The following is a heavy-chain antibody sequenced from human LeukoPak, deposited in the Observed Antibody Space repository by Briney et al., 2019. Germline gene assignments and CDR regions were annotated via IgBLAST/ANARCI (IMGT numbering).Heavy chain of an antibody. V-gene: IGHV3-64*01. CDR3: ARGGSFDY. J-gene: IGHJ4*02. Sequence: GRSLRLSCAASGFTFSSYAMHWVRQAPGKGLEYVSAISNDGGSTYYANSVKGRFTISRDNSKNTLYLQMGSLRAEDMAVYYCARGGSFDYWGQGILVTVSS. CDR1: GFTFSSYA. D-gene: IGHD2-15*01. CDR2: ISNDGGST.